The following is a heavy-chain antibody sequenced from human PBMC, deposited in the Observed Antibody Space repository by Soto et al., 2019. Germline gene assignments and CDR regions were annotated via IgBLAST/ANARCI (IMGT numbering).Heavy chain of an antibody. V-gene: IGHV4-34*01. D-gene: IGHD3-22*01. Sequence: SETLSLTCAVYGGSFSGYHWSWIRQPPGKGLEWIGEINHSGSTNYNPSLKSRVTISVDTSKNQFSLKLSSVTAADTAVYYCARVGFPSSGYWVLDYWGQGTLVTVSS. J-gene: IGHJ4*02. CDR1: GGSFSGYH. CDR2: INHSGST. CDR3: ARVGFPSSGYWVLDY.